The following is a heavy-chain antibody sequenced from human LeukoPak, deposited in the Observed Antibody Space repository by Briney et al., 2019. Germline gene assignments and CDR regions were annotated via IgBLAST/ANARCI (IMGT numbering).Heavy chain of an antibody. J-gene: IGHJ5*02. CDR2: ISSSSSYI. Sequence: GGSLRLSCAASEFTFSSYSMNWVRQAPGKGLEWVSSISSSSSYIYYADSVKGRFTISRDNAKNSLYLQMNSLRAEDTAVYYCARLGVVVITPVDPWGQGTLVAVSS. CDR3: ARLGVVVITPVDP. CDR1: EFTFSSYS. V-gene: IGHV3-21*01. D-gene: IGHD3-22*01.